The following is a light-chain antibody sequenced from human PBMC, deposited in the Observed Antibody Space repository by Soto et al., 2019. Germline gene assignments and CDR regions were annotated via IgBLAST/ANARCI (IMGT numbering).Light chain of an antibody. CDR1: QSVSSSD. J-gene: IGKJ3*01. Sequence: ETVLTPSPAPLSLSPGERATLSFRASQSVSSSDLAWYQQKPGQAPRLLIYGASSRATGIPDRFSGSGSGTAFTLSISRLEPEDFAVYYCQQYGSSPLFTFGPGTKVDIK. V-gene: IGKV3-20*01. CDR2: GAS. CDR3: QQYGSSPLFT.